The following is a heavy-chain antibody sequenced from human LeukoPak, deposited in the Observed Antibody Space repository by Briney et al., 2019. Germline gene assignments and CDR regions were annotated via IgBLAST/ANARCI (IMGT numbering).Heavy chain of an antibody. D-gene: IGHD5-12*01. Sequence: PGGSLRLSCAASGFTFSSYWMSWVRQAPGKGLEWVANIKQDGSEKYYVDSEKGRFTISRDNAKNSLYLQMNSLRAEDTAVYYCARVGYSGYGGFYFDYWGQGTLATVSS. J-gene: IGHJ4*02. CDR1: GFTFSSYW. CDR2: IKQDGSEK. V-gene: IGHV3-7*01. CDR3: ARVGYSGYGGFYFDY.